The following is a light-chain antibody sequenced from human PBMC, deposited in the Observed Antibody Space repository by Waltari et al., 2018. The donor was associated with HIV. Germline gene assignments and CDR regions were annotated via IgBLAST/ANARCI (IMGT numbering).Light chain of an antibody. CDR2: DDS. Sequence: SYVLTQPPSVSVAPGQTARITCGGSSIGSKSVHWYQQKPGQAPVLVVSDDSDRPSGVPERFSGSKSGNTATRTISRVEAGDEADYYCQVWYSLTDPVVFGGGTKLTVL. CDR3: QVWYSLTDPVV. CDR1: SIGSKS. J-gene: IGLJ2*01. V-gene: IGLV3-21*02.